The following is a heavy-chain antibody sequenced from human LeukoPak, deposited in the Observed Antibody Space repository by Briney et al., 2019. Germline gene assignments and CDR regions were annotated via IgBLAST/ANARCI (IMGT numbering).Heavy chain of an antibody. Sequence: PGGSLRLSCAASGFTFSAFAMHWVRQAPGKGLEWVAVISYDGSNKNYADSVKGRFTVSRDNSKNTLYLQMNSLRAEDTAVYYCAKDQWYSGTYGGGDYWGQGTLVTVSS. CDR3: AKDQWYSGTYGGGDY. D-gene: IGHD1-26*01. CDR2: ISYDGSNK. CDR1: GFTFSAFA. J-gene: IGHJ4*02. V-gene: IGHV3-30*18.